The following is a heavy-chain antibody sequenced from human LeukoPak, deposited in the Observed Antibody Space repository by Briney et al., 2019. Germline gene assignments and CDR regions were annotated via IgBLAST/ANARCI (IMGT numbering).Heavy chain of an antibody. CDR1: GYTFTNYG. V-gene: IGHV1-18*04. CDR2: ISTYSGDT. D-gene: IGHD2-2*01. J-gene: IGHJ6*02. CDR3: ARGYCRSTSCHEPPLYGMDV. Sequence: ASVTVSCKASGYTFTNYGFSWVRQAPGQGLEWMGWISTYSGDTNYAQQLQGRVTMTSDTSTSTVYMEPRSLRSDDTAVYYCARGYCRSTSCHEPPLYGMDVWGQGTTVTVS.